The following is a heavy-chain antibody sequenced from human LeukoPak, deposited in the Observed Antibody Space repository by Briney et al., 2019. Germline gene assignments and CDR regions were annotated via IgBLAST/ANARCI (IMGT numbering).Heavy chain of an antibody. CDR2: IYTSGST. J-gene: IGHJ6*02. V-gene: IGHV4-4*07. CDR1: GGSISSYY. Sequence: SETLSLTCTASGGSISSYYWSWIRQPAGKGLEWIGRIYTSGSTNYNPSLKRRVTMSVDTSKNQFSLKLSSVTAADTAVYYCARESHYYDSSGYYYFTDYYYYYGMDVWGQGTTVTVS. CDR3: ARESHYYDSSGYYYFTDYYYYYGMDV. D-gene: IGHD3-22*01.